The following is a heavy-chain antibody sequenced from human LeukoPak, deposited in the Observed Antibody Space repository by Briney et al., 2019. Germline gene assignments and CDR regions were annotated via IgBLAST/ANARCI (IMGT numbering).Heavy chain of an antibody. J-gene: IGHJ3*02. CDR2: IYYSGST. V-gene: IGHV4-39*07. D-gene: IGHD6-13*01. CDR3: ARDRTQLIAAAGIDAFDI. CDR1: GGSISSSSYY. Sequence: SETLSLTCTVSGGSISSSSYYWGWIRLPPGKGLEWIGSIYYSGSTYYNPSLKSRVTISVDTSKNQFSLKLSSVTAADTAVYYCARDRTQLIAAAGIDAFDIWGQGTMVTVSS.